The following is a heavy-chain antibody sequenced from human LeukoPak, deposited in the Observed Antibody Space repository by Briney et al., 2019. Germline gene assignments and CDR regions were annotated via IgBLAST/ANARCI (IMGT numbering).Heavy chain of an antibody. CDR3: ARTHTRYSSRILFDI. CDR1: GGSFSGYY. Sequence: SSETLSLTCAVYGGSFSGYYWSWIRQPPGKGLEWIGEINHSGSTNYNPSLKSRVTISVDTSKNQFSLKLSSVTAADTAVYYCARTHTRYSSRILFDIWGQGTMVTVSS. D-gene: IGHD6-13*01. J-gene: IGHJ3*02. CDR2: INHSGST. V-gene: IGHV4-34*01.